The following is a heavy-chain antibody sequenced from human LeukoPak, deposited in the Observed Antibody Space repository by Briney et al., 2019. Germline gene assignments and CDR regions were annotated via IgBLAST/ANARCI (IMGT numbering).Heavy chain of an antibody. Sequence: TGGSLRLSCAASGFTFSSFWMHWVRQAPGKGLVWVARINSDGSSITYADSVKGRFTISRDNARNTLYLQMNSLRAEDTAVYYCARVVSKGTMIGTFDMWGQGTMVTVSS. J-gene: IGHJ3*02. CDR2: INSDGSSI. D-gene: IGHD3-22*01. CDR3: ARVVSKGTMIGTFDM. CDR1: GFTFSSFW. V-gene: IGHV3-74*03.